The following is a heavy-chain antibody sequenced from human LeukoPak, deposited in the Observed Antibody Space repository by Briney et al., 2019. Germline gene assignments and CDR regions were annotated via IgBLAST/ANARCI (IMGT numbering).Heavy chain of an antibody. D-gene: IGHD3-10*02. CDR2: ISHSGSA. CDR1: GYSLTSDYY. CDR3: ARAIRDVRGAGTVYYYFYYMDV. Sequence: SASLSVTCTVSGYSLTSDYYWGWIRPPPGKGLEWIGSISHSGSAYYTPSLKSRVTISLDTSKNQFSMKLSSVTAADTALYYCARAIRDVRGAGTVYYYFYYMDVWGKGTTVTVSS. J-gene: IGHJ6*03. V-gene: IGHV4-38-2*02.